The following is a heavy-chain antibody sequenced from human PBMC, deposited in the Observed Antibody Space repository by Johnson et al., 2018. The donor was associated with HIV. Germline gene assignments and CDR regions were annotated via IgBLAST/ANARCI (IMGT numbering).Heavy chain of an antibody. Sequence: QVQLVESGGGVVQPGRSLRLSCAASGFTFSSHAMHWVRQAPGKGLEWVAVISYDGSNKYYADSVKGRFTLSRDNSKNTLYLQMNSLSVEDTAVYYCARLSMIVVLITPGAFDIWGQGTMVTVSS. J-gene: IGHJ3*02. CDR1: GFTFSSHA. V-gene: IGHV3-30*04. CDR2: ISYDGSNK. D-gene: IGHD3-22*01. CDR3: ARLSMIVVLITPGAFDI.